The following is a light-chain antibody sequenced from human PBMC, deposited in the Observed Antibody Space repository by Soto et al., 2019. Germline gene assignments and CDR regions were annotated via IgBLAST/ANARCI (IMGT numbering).Light chain of an antibody. Sequence: EIQMTQSPSSLSASVGYRVTINCLASQSISSYLNWYQHKPGKAPKLLIYAASGLQSGVPSRFSGSGSGTDFTLTISSLQPEDFETYYCQQSYSTPLTFGGGTTVDSK. V-gene: IGKV1-39*01. J-gene: IGKJ4*01. CDR1: QSISSY. CDR3: QQSYSTPLT. CDR2: AAS.